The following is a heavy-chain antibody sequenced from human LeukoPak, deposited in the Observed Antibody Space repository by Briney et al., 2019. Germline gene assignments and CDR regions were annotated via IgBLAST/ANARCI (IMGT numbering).Heavy chain of an antibody. J-gene: IGHJ6*03. Sequence: SGPTLVNPTQTLTLTCTFSGFSLSTSGVGVGWIRQPPGKALEWLALIYWNDDKRYSPSLKSRLTITKDTSKNQVVLTMTDMDPVDTATYYCAHSMGYCSGGTCYSPYYYYMDVWGKGTTVTVSS. CDR3: AHSMGYCSGGTCYSPYYYYMDV. D-gene: IGHD2-15*01. CDR2: IYWNDDK. CDR1: GFSLSTSGVG. V-gene: IGHV2-5*01.